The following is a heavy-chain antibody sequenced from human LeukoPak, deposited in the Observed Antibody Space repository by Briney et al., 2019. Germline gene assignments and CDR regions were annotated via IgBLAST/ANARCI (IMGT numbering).Heavy chain of an antibody. Sequence: ASVKVSCKASGYTFTGYYMHWVRQAPGQGLEWMGRINPSSGGTNYAQRFQGRVTMTRDTSISTAYMELSRLRSDDTAVYYCARDLGLTMVRGVRPYNWFDPWGQGTLVTVSS. CDR3: ARDLGLTMVRGVRPYNWFDP. CDR1: GYTFTGYY. D-gene: IGHD3-10*01. J-gene: IGHJ5*02. CDR2: INPSSGGT. V-gene: IGHV1-2*06.